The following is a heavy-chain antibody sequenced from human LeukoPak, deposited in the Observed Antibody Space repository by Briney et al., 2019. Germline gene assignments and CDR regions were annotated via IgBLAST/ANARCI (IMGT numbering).Heavy chain of an antibody. D-gene: IGHD2-21*02. CDR1: GFTFSSYA. Sequence: PGGSLRLSCAASGFTFSSYAMSWVRQAPGKGLEWVSAISGSGGSTYYADSVKGRFTIFRDNSKNTLYLQMNSLRAEDTAVYYCAKDGPLVVTAPGHYWGQGTLVTVSS. J-gene: IGHJ4*02. CDR3: AKDGPLVVTAPGHY. V-gene: IGHV3-23*01. CDR2: ISGSGGST.